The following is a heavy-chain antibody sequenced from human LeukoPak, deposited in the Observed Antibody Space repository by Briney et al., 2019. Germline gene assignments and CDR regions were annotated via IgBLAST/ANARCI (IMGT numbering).Heavy chain of an antibody. D-gene: IGHD1-20*01. CDR1: GFTFSSYA. CDR2: ISGSGGST. J-gene: IGHJ3*02. Sequence: GGSLRLSCAASGFTFSSYAMSWVRQAPGKGLEWVSAISGSGGSTYYADSVKGRFTISRDNSKNTLYLQMNSLRAEDTAVYYCAKDSCNWNDEGSGAFDIWGQGTMVTVSS. V-gene: IGHV3-23*01. CDR3: AKDSCNWNDEGSGAFDI.